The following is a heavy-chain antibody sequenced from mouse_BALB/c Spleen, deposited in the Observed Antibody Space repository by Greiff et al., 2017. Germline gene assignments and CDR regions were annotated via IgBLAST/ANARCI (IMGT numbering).Heavy chain of an antibody. Sequence: VQLQESGPGLVAPSQSLSITCTVSGFSLTSYGVHWVRQPPGKGLEWLGVIWAGGSTNYNSALMSRLSISKDNSKSQVFLKMNSLQTDDTAMYYCAREGVITTVWFAYWGQGTLVTVSA. CDR3: AREGVITTVWFAY. CDR2: IWAGGST. CDR1: GFSLTSYG. J-gene: IGHJ3*01. D-gene: IGHD2-4*01. V-gene: IGHV2-9*02.